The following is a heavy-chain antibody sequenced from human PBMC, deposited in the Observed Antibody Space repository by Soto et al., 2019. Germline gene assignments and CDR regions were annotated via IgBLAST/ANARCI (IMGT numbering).Heavy chain of an antibody. CDR2: IVVGSGNT. J-gene: IGHJ4*02. D-gene: IGHD2-15*01. Sequence: GASVKVSCKASGFTFTSSAVQWVRQARGQRLEWIGWIVVGSGNTNYAQKFQERVTITRDMSTSTAYMELSSLRSEDTAVYYCAAGLGYCSGGSCYDYWGQGTPVTVSS. CDR3: AAGLGYCSGGSCYDY. CDR1: GFTFTSSA. V-gene: IGHV1-58*01.